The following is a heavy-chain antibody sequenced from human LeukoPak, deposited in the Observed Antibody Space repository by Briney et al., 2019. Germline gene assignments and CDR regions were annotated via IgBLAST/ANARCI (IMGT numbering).Heavy chain of an antibody. CDR2: ISSGGNT. J-gene: IGHJ3*02. CDR1: GGSFSGYY. D-gene: IGHD4-17*01. V-gene: IGHV4-34*01. Sequence: SETLSLTCAVSGGSFSGYYWTWIRQSPGKGLEWIGEISSGGNTNENPSPSLKSRVTISVDRSKNQFSLKLSSVTAADTAVYYCARDHDYGDVSGAFDIWGQGTMVTVSS. CDR3: ARDHDYGDVSGAFDI.